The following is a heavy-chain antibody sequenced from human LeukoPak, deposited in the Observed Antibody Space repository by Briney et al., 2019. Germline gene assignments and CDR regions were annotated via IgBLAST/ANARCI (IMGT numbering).Heavy chain of an antibody. CDR3: AKVGCGGDCYPYYFDY. CDR1: GFTFSSYE. Sequence: GGSLRLSCAASGFTFSSYEMNWVRQAPGKGLEWVAAISGTVGSTYYADSVKGRFTISRDNSKNTLYLQMDFLSAEDTAVYYCAKVGCGGDCYPYYFDYWGQGTLVTVSS. V-gene: IGHV3-23*01. J-gene: IGHJ4*02. D-gene: IGHD2-21*02. CDR2: ISGTVGST.